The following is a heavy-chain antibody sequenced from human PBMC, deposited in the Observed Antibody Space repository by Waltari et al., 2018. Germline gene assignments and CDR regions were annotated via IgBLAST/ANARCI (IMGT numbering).Heavy chain of an antibody. CDR2: ITWVSDNI. V-gene: IGHV3-9*01. CDR1: GFTFDDYA. J-gene: IGHJ4*02. D-gene: IGHD4-17*01. CDR3: ARDTGEYRVLDY. Sequence: EVQLVESGGGLVQPGESLTLSCAASGFTFDDYAMHWVRQRPGKGLEWVAGITWVSDNIDYADSVRGRFSISRDNAQRILFLTMNSLKPEDTALYFCARDTGEYRVLDYWGQGTLVTVSS.